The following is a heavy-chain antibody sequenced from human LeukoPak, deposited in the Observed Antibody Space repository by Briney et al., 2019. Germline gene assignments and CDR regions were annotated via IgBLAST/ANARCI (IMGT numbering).Heavy chain of an antibody. J-gene: IGHJ6*03. CDR2: IYYSGST. V-gene: IGHV4-59*01. Sequence: GSLRLSCAASGFTFSDYYWSWIRQPPGKGLEWIGYIYYSGSTNYNPSLKSRVTISVDTSKNQFSLKLSSVTAADTAVYYCARGGSIAAPYYYYYYMDVWGKGTTVTVSS. CDR3: ARGGSIAAPYYYYYYMDV. CDR1: GFTFSDYY. D-gene: IGHD6-6*01.